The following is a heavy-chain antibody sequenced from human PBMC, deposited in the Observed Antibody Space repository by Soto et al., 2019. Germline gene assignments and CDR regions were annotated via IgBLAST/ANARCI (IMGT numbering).Heavy chain of an antibody. J-gene: IGHJ6*02. CDR3: ARDRPMIVVVITPYYYYGMDV. CDR1: GYTFTSYY. CDR2: INPSGGST. Sequence: ASVKVSCKASGYTFTSYYMHWVRQAPGQGLEWMGIINPSGGSTSYAQKFQGRVTMTRDTSTSTVYMELSSLRSEDTAVYYCARDRPMIVVVITPYYYYGMDVWGQGTTVTVSS. D-gene: IGHD3-22*01. V-gene: IGHV1-46*01.